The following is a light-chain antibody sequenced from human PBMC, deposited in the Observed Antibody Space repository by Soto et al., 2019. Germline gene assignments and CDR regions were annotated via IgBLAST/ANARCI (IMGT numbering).Light chain of an antibody. J-gene: IGLJ1*01. CDR1: SSDVGAYNF. Sequence: QSALTQPASVSASPGQSISISCTGTSSDVGAYNFVSWYQQHPDKAPKLVIFDVNNRPSGVSNRFSGSKSGNTASLTISGLRAEDEADYYCTSYTSISTYVFGTGTKLTVL. CDR3: TSYTSISTYV. V-gene: IGLV2-14*01. CDR2: DVN.